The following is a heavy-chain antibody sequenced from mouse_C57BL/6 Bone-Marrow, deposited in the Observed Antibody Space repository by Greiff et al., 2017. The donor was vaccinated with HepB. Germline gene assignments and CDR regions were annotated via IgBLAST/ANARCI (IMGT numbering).Heavy chain of an antibody. CDR2: SRNKANDYTT. CDR1: GFTFSDFY. Sequence: EVQRVESGGGLVQSGRSLRLSCATSGFTFSDFYMEWVRQAPGKGLEWIAASRNKANDYTTEYSASVKGRFIVSRDTSQSILYLQMNALRAEDTAIYYCARDAPLAMDYWGQGTSVTVSS. CDR3: ARDAPLAMDY. V-gene: IGHV7-1*01. J-gene: IGHJ4*01.